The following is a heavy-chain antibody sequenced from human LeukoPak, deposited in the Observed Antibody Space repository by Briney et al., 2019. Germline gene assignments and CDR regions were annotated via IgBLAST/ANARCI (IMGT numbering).Heavy chain of an antibody. CDR3: ARVYGFGELLNPPHY. J-gene: IGHJ4*02. CDR2: ISSSGTTI. V-gene: IGHV3-11*04. D-gene: IGHD3-10*01. CDR1: GFTFSDYY. Sequence: GGSLRLSCAASGFTFSDYYMSWIRQAPGKGLEWVSYISSSGTTIYYADSVKGRFTISRDNAKNSLYLQMNSLRAEDTAVYYCARVYGFGELLNPPHYWGQGTLVTVSS.